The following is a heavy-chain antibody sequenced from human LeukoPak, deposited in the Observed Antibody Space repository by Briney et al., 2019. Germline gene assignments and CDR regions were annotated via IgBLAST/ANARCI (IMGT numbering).Heavy chain of an antibody. CDR2: IRSKAYGGTA. V-gene: IGHV3-49*04. Sequence: PGRSLRLSSTASGFTLGEYAMSWVREAPGEGVEWVGFIRSKAYGGTAEYDASVKGRFTISRDDSKSIAYLQMNSLKTEDTAVYYCTKSGTAIVGTTAAYYFDYWGQGTLVTVSS. J-gene: IGHJ4*02. CDR3: TKSGTAIVGTTAAYYFDY. CDR1: GFTLGEYA. D-gene: IGHD1-26*01.